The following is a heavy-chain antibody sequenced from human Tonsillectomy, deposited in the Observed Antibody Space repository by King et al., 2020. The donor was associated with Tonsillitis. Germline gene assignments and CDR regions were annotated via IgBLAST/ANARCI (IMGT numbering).Heavy chain of an antibody. CDR2: INAGNGDI. CDR3: ARASCDYYNGMDV. J-gene: IGHJ6*02. Sequence: QLVQSGAEVKKPGASVKVSCKASGYTFTRYTMYWVRQAPGQRLEWMGWINAGNGDIKYSQKFQGRVTITRDTSATTGYMELNSLRSEDTAVYFCARASCDYYNGMDVWGQGTTVTVSS. CDR1: GYTFTRYT. V-gene: IGHV1-3*01.